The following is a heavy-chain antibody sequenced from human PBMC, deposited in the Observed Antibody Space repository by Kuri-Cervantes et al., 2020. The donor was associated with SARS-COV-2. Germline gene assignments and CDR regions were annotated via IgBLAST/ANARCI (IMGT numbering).Heavy chain of an antibody. CDR1: GFTFSSYA. J-gene: IGHJ4*02. CDR3: AGDPSAVTPVY. CDR2: ISYDGSNK. V-gene: IGHV3-30-3*01. Sequence: GGSLRLSCAASGFTFSSYAMHWVRQAPGKGLEWVAVISYDGSNKYYADSVKGRFTISRDNAKNSLYLQMNSLRAEDTAVYYCAGDPSAVTPVYWGQGTLVTVSS. D-gene: IGHD4-17*01.